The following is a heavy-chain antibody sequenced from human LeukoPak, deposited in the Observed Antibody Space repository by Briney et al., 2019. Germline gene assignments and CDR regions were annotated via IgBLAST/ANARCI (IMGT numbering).Heavy chain of an antibody. J-gene: IGHJ4*02. V-gene: IGHV4-4*09. D-gene: IGHD6-6*01. CDR1: GGSISSYY. Sequence: SETLSLTCTASGGSISSYYWSWIRQPPGKGLEWIEYIYTSGSTNYNPSLKSRVTISVDTSKNQFSLKLSSVTAADTAVYYCASSSPYYFDYWGQGTLVTVSS. CDR3: ASSSPYYFDY. CDR2: IYTSGST.